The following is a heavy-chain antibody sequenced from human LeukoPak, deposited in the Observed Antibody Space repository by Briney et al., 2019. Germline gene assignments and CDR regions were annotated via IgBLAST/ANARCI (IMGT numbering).Heavy chain of an antibody. Sequence: GASVKVSCKASGYTFTSYAMNWVRQAPGQGLEWMGIINPSGGSTSYAQKFQGRVTMTRDMSTSTVYMELSSLRSEDTAVYYCARDLEDYYDSSGYSAYFDYWGQGTLVTVSS. D-gene: IGHD3-22*01. CDR1: GYTFTSYA. CDR2: INPSGGST. J-gene: IGHJ4*02. V-gene: IGHV1-46*01. CDR3: ARDLEDYYDSSGYSAYFDY.